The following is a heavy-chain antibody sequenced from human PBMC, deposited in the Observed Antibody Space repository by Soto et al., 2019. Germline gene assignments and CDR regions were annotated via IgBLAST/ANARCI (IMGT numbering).Heavy chain of an antibody. CDR2: IYYSGST. CDR3: ARYYGSGSYQNRNFDY. J-gene: IGHJ4*02. Sequence: GGSISSGGYYWSWIRQHPGKGLEWIGYIYYSGSTYYNPSLKSRVTISVDTSKNQFSLKLSSVTAADTAVYYCARYYGSGSYQNRNFDYWGQGTLVTVSS. CDR1: GGSISSGGYY. D-gene: IGHD3-10*01. V-gene: IGHV4-31*02.